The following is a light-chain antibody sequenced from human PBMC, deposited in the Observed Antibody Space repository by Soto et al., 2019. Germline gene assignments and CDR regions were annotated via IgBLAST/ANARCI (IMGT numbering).Light chain of an antibody. CDR2: DAS. V-gene: IGKV1-33*01. CDR3: PLYDNLPWT. Sequence: DIHMTQSRAALSSSVGDTGTSTCRASQDISNYLTWYQQKPGKAPKVLIYDASNLERGVPSRFSGSGSGTDFTLTISSLQPEDIATYYCPLYDNLPWTFGPGTKVDIK. CDR1: QDISNY. J-gene: IGKJ1*01.